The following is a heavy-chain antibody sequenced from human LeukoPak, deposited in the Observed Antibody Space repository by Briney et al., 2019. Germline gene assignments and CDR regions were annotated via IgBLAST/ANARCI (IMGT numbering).Heavy chain of an antibody. CDR2: IYYSGSS. CDR1: GGSISSYY. V-gene: IGHV4-59*01. CDR3: TRGGGLGYCTGSSCYSDY. Sequence: SETLSLTCTVSGGSISSYYWSWIRQPPGKGLEWIGYIYYSGSSNYNPSLRSRVTISLDTSKNQFSLKLTSVTAVDTAVYYCTRGGGLGYCTGSSCYSDYWGQGILVTVS. D-gene: IGHD2-15*01. J-gene: IGHJ4*02.